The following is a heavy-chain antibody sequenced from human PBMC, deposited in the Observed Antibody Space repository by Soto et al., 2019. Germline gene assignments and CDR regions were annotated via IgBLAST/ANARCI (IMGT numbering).Heavy chain of an antibody. CDR1: GYTFTSYG. CDR2: ISAYNGNT. Sequence: ASVKVSCKASGYTFTSYGISWVRQAPGQGLEWMGWISAYNGNTNYAQKLQGRVTMTTDTSTSTAYMELRSLRSDDTAVYYCARIPPFYGSGSYYKMGIDYWGQGTLVTVSS. CDR3: ARIPPFYGSGSYYKMGIDY. J-gene: IGHJ4*02. D-gene: IGHD3-10*01. V-gene: IGHV1-18*01.